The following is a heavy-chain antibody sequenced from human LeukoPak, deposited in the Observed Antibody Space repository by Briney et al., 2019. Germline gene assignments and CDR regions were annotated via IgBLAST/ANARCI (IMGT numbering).Heavy chain of an antibody. D-gene: IGHD3-9*01. J-gene: IGHJ4*02. CDR1: GFTFSSYA. CDR3: AKAVRPDILTGYFPFDY. CDR2: ISYDGSNK. Sequence: GGSLRLSCAASGFTFSSYAMHWVRQAPGKGLEWVAVISYDGSNKYYADSVKGRFTISRDNSKNTLYLQMNSLRAEDTAVYYCAKAVRPDILTGYFPFDYWGQGTLVTVSS. V-gene: IGHV3-30-3*01.